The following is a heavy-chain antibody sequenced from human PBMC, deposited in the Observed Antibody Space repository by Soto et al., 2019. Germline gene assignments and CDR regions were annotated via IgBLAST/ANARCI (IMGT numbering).Heavy chain of an antibody. V-gene: IGHV4-38-2*02. D-gene: IGHD3-3*01. CDR2: IYLSGTT. Sequence: SETLSLTCTVSGYSISSCYYWGWIRQPPGKGLEWIGTIYLSGTTYYNPSLKSRVTISVDTSKNQFSLKLSSVAAADTAVYYCAREGDDVLRFLEWLGDGGRYHDYWAQGTLDLVSS. CDR1: GYSISSCYY. J-gene: IGHJ4*02. CDR3: AREGDDVLRFLEWLGDGGRYHDY.